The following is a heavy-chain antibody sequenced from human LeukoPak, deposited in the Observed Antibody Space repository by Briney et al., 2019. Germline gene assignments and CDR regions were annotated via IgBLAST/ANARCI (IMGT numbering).Heavy chain of an antibody. CDR1: GYSFADYY. J-gene: IGHJ6*03. Sequence: ASVKVSCKASGYSFADYYMHWVRQAPGQGLEWMGWIKPNSGGTRSAQKFQGRVTMTRDTSISTAYMELSSLRYDDTAVYYCARDLRYSSGWSASGMDVWGKGTTVTISS. V-gene: IGHV1-2*02. CDR2: IKPNSGGT. D-gene: IGHD6-19*01. CDR3: ARDLRYSSGWSASGMDV.